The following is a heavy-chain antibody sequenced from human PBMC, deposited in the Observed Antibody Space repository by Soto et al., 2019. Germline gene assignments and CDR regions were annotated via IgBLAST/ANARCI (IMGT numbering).Heavy chain of an antibody. Sequence: QVQLQESGPGLVKPSQTLSLTCTVSGGSISSGGYYWSWIRPHPGKGLEWIGYIYYSGSTYYNPSLKSRVTIAVDASKTQFPLKLSSVTAADTDVYYCARGRGGVWGQGTLVTVSS. CDR3: ARGRGGV. J-gene: IGHJ4*02. CDR1: GGSISSGGYY. CDR2: IYYSGST. V-gene: IGHV4-31*03. D-gene: IGHD2-8*01.